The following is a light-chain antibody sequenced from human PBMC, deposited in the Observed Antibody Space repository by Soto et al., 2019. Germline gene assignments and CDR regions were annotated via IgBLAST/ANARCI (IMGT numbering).Light chain of an antibody. CDR2: AAS. J-gene: IGKJ4*01. V-gene: IGKV1-9*01. CDR3: QQLNSYPLT. Sequence: DIPLTQSPCFLSASLGDTVTLTCQASQGICSYLAWYQQKPGKDPKVLIYAASTLQSGVPSRFSGSGSGTEFTLTISSLQTEDFASYYCQQLNSYPLTFGGGTKVEIK. CDR1: QGICSY.